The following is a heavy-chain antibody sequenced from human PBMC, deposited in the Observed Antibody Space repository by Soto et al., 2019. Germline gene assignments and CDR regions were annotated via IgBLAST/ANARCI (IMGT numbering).Heavy chain of an antibody. Sequence: GGSLRLSCAASGFTFSVHYMDWVRQAPGKGLEWVGRTRNKANSYTTEYAASVKGRFTISRDDSKNSLYLQMNSLKTEDTAVYYCARVSSGDPGDWWFDPWGQGTLVTVSS. CDR2: TRNKANSYTT. D-gene: IGHD4-17*01. J-gene: IGHJ5*02. CDR1: GFTFSVHY. CDR3: ARVSSGDPGDWWFDP. V-gene: IGHV3-72*01.